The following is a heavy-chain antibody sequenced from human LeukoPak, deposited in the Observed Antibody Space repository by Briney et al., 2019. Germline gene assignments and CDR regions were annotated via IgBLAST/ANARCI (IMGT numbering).Heavy chain of an antibody. CDR3: ARHSVAGTEH. CDR1: GDSITGYY. D-gene: IGHD6-19*01. Sequence: SETLSLTCTVSGDSITGYYWSWIRQPPGKGLEWIGYIYYSGSTNYNPSLKSRVTISVDTSKNQFSLKLSSVTAADTAVYYCARHSVAGTEHWGQGTLVTVSS. J-gene: IGHJ4*02. V-gene: IGHV4-59*08. CDR2: IYYSGST.